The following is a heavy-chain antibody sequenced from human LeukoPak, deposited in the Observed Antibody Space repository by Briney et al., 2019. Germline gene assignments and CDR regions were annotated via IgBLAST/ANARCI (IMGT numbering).Heavy chain of an antibody. D-gene: IGHD3-10*01. Sequence: GGSLRLSCAASGFTFSSYAMSWVRQAPGKGLEWVSAISGSGGSTYYADSVKGRFTISRDNSKNTLYLQMNSLRAEDTAVYYCARGRYGSGTYYNAYFDSWGQGTLVTVSS. CDR2: ISGSGGST. CDR1: GFTFSSYA. V-gene: IGHV3-23*01. CDR3: ARGRYGSGTYYNAYFDS. J-gene: IGHJ4*02.